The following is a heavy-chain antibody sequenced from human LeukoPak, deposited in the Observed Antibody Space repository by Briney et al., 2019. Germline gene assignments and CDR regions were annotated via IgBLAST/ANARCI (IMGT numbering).Heavy chain of an antibody. CDR3: ARGGEERDAFDI. CDR2: ISYDGSSK. Sequence: PGRSLRLSCAASGFTFSSYAMHWVRQAPGKGLEWVAVISYDGSSKYYADSVKGRFTISRDNSKNTLYLQMNSLRAEDTAVYYCARGGEERDAFDIWGQGTMVTVSS. D-gene: IGHD3-16*01. CDR1: GFTFSSYA. J-gene: IGHJ3*02. V-gene: IGHV3-30-3*01.